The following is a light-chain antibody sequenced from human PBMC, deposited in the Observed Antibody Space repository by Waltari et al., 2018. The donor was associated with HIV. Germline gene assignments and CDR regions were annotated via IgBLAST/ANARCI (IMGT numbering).Light chain of an antibody. CDR2: AVM. Sequence: QSALTQPASVSGSPGQSITIPCSGPTTSVGTYNRVFWSQQRPGNAPTLMIYAVMKQPSGVPNRFDESKSGKTASLTISGIQAEAEATYSRCSYGTGSTAHGIFCGGTKLTVL. CDR3: CSYGTGSTAHGI. J-gene: IGLJ2*01. CDR1: TTSVGTYNR. V-gene: IGLV2-23*02.